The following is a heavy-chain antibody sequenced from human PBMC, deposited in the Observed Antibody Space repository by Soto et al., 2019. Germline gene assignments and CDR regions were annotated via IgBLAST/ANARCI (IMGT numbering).Heavy chain of an antibody. CDR1: GYTFTSYG. V-gene: IGHV1-18*01. Sequence: ASVKVSCKASGYTFTSYGISWVRQAPGQGLEWMGWISAYNGNTNYAQKLQGRVTMTTDTSTSTAYMELRSLRSDDTAVYYCASGTYYYDSSGYGVDYWGQGTLVTVSS. D-gene: IGHD3-22*01. J-gene: IGHJ4*02. CDR2: ISAYNGNT. CDR3: ASGTYYYDSSGYGVDY.